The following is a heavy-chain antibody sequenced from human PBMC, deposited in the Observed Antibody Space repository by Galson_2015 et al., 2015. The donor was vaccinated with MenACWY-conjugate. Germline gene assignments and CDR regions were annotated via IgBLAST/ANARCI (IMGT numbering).Heavy chain of an antibody. CDR2: IDPVNSNI. Sequence: QSGAEVKKPGESLTISCTGSGYSFTHYWIAWVRQMPGKGLEWVGLIDPVNSNIRYSPSFQGQVTISADESISTAYLQWSSLKASDTAMYYCARHPPGGRGMDVWGRGTTVTVSS. V-gene: IGHV5-51*01. CDR1: GYSFTHYW. J-gene: IGHJ6*02. D-gene: IGHD1-26*01. CDR3: ARHPPGGRGMDV.